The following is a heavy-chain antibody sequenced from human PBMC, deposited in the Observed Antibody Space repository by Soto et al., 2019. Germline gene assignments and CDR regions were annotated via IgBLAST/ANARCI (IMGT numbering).Heavy chain of an antibody. J-gene: IGHJ5*02. V-gene: IGHV1-18*01. CDR1: GYTFTSYG. CDR3: ARDWFPPHGHWFDP. Sequence: ASVKVSCKASGYTFTSYGIRWVRQAPGQGLEWMGWISAYNGNTNYAQKLQGRVTMTTDTSTSTAYMELRSLRSDDTAVYYCARDWFPPHGHWFDPWGQGTLVTVSS. D-gene: IGHD3-10*01. CDR2: ISAYNGNT.